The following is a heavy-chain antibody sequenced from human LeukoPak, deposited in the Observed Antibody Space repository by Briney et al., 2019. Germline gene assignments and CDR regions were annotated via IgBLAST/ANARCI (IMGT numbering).Heavy chain of an antibody. CDR2: IYYSGST. J-gene: IGHJ4*02. Sequence: SETLSLTCTVSGGSISSYYWSWIRQPPGKGLEWIGYIYYSGSTNYNPSLKSRVTISVDTSKNQFSLKLSSVTAADTAVYYCARESDRDGYNLDYWGQGTLVTVSS. V-gene: IGHV4-59*01. CDR1: GGSISSYY. D-gene: IGHD5-24*01. CDR3: ARESDRDGYNLDY.